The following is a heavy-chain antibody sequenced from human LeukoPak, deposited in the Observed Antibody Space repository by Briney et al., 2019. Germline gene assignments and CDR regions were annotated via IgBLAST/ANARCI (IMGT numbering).Heavy chain of an antibody. D-gene: IGHD3-3*01. V-gene: IGHV1-69*13. CDR3: ARDSYDFWSGYYTGDDY. Sequence: ASVKVSCKASGGTFSSYAISWVRQAPGQGLEWTGGIIPIFGTANYAQKFQGRVTITADESTSTAYMELSSLRSEDTAVYYCARDSYDFWSGYYTGDDYWGQGTLVTVSS. CDR2: IIPIFGTA. J-gene: IGHJ4*02. CDR1: GGTFSSYA.